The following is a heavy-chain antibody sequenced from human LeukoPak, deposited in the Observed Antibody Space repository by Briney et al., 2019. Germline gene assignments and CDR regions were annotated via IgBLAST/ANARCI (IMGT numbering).Heavy chain of an antibody. CDR1: GGSISSSSHY. V-gene: IGHV4-39*07. Sequence: SETLSLTCTVSGGSISSSSHYWGWIRQPPGKGLEWIGSIYYSGYTYYNPSPKSRVTISVDTSKNQFSLKLSSVTAADTAVYYCARAKSLSAFDIWGQGTMVTVSS. J-gene: IGHJ3*02. CDR2: IYYSGYT. CDR3: ARAKSLSAFDI.